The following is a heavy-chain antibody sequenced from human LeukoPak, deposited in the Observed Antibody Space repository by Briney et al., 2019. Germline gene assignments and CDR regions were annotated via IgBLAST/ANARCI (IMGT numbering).Heavy chain of an antibody. CDR1: GYTFTSYG. D-gene: IGHD2-15*01. V-gene: IGHV1-18*01. CDR3: ARAERGYCSGGSCSYYDAFDI. Sequence: GASVKVSCKASGYTFTSYGISWVRQAPGQGLEWMGWISAYNGNTNYAQKLQGRVTMTTDTSTSTAYMELRSLRSDDTAVYYCARAERGYCSGGSCSYYDAFDIWGQGTMATVSS. CDR2: ISAYNGNT. J-gene: IGHJ3*02.